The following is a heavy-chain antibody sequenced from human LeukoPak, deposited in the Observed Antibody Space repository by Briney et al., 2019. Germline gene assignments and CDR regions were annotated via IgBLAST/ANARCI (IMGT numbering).Heavy chain of an antibody. Sequence: SETLSLTCTVSGGSISSYYWSWIRQPAGKGLEWIGRIYTSGSTNYNPSLKSRVTMSVDTSKNQFSLKLSSVTAADTAVYYCARDPYYDFWSGYYTGDYWGQGTLVTVSS. CDR1: GGSISSYY. V-gene: IGHV4-4*07. CDR3: ARDPYYDFWSGYYTGDY. CDR2: IYTSGST. D-gene: IGHD3-3*01. J-gene: IGHJ4*02.